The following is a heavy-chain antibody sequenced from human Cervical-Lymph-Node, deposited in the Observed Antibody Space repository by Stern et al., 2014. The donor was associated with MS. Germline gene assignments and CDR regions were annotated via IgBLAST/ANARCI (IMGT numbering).Heavy chain of an antibody. D-gene: IGHD5-24*01. V-gene: IGHV3-9*01. CDR3: SRDGWDY. J-gene: IGHJ4*02. CDR1: GFNLGGYA. Sequence: EVQLEESGGGLVQPGRSLRISCVASGFNLGGYAMQWVRQVPGKDLEWVSGISWNSRRIEHEDYVKGRFTQPREHARNSLYLQMNGLRTEDTALYYCSRDGWDYWGQGTRVAVSS. CDR2: ISWNSRRI.